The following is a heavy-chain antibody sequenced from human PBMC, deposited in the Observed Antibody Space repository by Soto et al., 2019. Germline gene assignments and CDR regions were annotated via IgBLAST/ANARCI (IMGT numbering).Heavy chain of an antibody. J-gene: IGHJ6*02. D-gene: IGHD3-3*01. CDR3: ARGCELVRDFWSGYPTNYGMDV. CDR2: INPSGGST. CDR1: GYTFTSYY. Sequence: ASVKVSCKASGYTFTSYYMHWVRQAPGQGLEWMGIINPSGGSTSYAQKFQGRVTMTRDTSTSTVYMELSSLRSEDTAVYYCARGCELVRDFWSGYPTNYGMDVWGQGTTVTVSS. V-gene: IGHV1-46*01.